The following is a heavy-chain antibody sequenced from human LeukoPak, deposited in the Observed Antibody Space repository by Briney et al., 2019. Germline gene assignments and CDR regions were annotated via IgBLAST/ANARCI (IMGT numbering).Heavy chain of an antibody. J-gene: IGHJ4*02. CDR2: ISGSGDST. D-gene: IGHD1-26*01. CDR1: GYTFNRYS. CDR3: ATDRNSGKYYDY. V-gene: IGHV3-23*01. Sequence: GGSLRLSCAASGYTFNRYSMSWVRQAPGKGLEWVSAISGSGDSTYYANSVKGRFTISRDNAKNTLYLQMDSLRAEDTAVYYCATDRNSGKYYDYWGQGTLVTVSS.